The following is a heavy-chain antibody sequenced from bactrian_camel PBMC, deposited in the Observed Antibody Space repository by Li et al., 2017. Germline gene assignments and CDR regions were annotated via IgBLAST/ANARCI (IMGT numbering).Heavy chain of an antibody. Sequence: DVQLVESGGGSVQAGGSLRLSCAASQYAVYMAWFRQTPGKERGGVAAIGSDGSISYADSVKGRFTISRDNAKNTVYLQMNTLKSDDTAQYYCAAQYYWGGGYDYWGQGTQVTVS. V-gene: IGHV3S67*01. CDR3: AAQYYWGGGYDY. J-gene: IGHJ4*01. CDR2: IGSDGSI. CDR1: QYAVY. D-gene: IGHD1*01.